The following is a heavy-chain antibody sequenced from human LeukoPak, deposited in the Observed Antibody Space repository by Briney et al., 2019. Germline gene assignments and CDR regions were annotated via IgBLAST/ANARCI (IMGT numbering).Heavy chain of an antibody. D-gene: IGHD2-21*01. CDR3: ALGRYCGGDCYDY. J-gene: IGHJ4*02. CDR2: IYYSGST. CDR1: GGSISSGSYY. V-gene: IGHV4-61*01. Sequence: PSDTLSLTCTVSGGSISSGSYYWSWIRQPPGKGLEWIGYIYYSGSTNYNPSLKSRVTISVDTSKNQFSLKLRSVTAADTAVYYCALGRYCGGDCYDYWGQGTLVTVSS.